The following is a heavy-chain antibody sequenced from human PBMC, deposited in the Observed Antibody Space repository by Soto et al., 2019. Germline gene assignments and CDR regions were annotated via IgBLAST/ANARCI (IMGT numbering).Heavy chain of an antibody. CDR3: ARESIAVAGHDY. D-gene: IGHD6-19*01. Sequence: QVQLQESGPGLVKPSETLSLTCTVSGGSISSYYWSWIRQPAGKGLAWIGRIYTSGSTNYNPSLKSRVTMSVDTSKNQFSLKLSSVTAADTAVYYCARESIAVAGHDYWGQGTLVTVSS. J-gene: IGHJ4*02. CDR2: IYTSGST. V-gene: IGHV4-4*07. CDR1: GGSISSYY.